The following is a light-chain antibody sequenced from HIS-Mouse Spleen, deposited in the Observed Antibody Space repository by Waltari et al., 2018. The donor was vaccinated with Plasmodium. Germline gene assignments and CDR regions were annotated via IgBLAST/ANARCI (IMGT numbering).Light chain of an antibody. Sequence: EIVMTPSPATLSVSPGERATLSCRASQCVSSNLAWYQQHPGQATRLLIYGASTRATGSPARISGSGSGTEFSLTISSLQSEDFAVYYCQQYNDWSFTFGPGTRVDI. CDR1: QCVSSN. V-gene: IGKV3-15*01. J-gene: IGKJ3*01. CDR3: QQYNDWSFT. CDR2: GAS.